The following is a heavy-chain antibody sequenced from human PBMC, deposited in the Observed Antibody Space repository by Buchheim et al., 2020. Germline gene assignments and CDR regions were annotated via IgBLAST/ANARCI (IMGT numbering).Heavy chain of an antibody. CDR3: ARCLITVVTPLEYYFDY. J-gene: IGHJ4*02. CDR1: GGSISSGGYY. CDR2: IHYSGST. V-gene: IGHV4-31*03. D-gene: IGHD4-23*01. Sequence: QVQLQESGPGLVKPSQTLSLTCTVSGGSISSGGYYWSWIRQHPGKGLEWIGYIHYSGSTYYNPSLKSRVTISVDTSKNQFSLKLSCGTAADTAVYYWARCLITVVTPLEYYFDYWGQGTL.